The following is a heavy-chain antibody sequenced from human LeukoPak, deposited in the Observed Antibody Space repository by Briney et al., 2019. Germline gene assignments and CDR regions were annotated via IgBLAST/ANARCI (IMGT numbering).Heavy chain of an antibody. Sequence: GGSLRLSCEASGFTFSSFWMHWVRQAPGKGLEWVSSISGNSNYIYYADSVKGRFTISRDNAKNSLYLHLNSLRGEDTAVYYCARDESGRRFDYWGQGTLVTVSS. CDR3: ARDESGRRFDY. D-gene: IGHD1-26*01. CDR2: ISGNSNYI. CDR1: GFTFSSFW. J-gene: IGHJ4*02. V-gene: IGHV3-21*01.